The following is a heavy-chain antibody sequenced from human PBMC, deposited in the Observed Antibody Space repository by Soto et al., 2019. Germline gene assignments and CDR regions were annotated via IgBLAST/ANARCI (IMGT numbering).Heavy chain of an antibody. V-gene: IGHV1-69*06. CDR2: IIPIFGTA. D-gene: IGHD1-26*01. CDR3: ARPKVGATRETPHYYFDS. Sequence: SVKVSCKASGGTFSSYAISWVRQAPGQGLEWMGGIIPIFGTANYAQKFQGRVTITADKSTSTAYTELSSLRSEDTAVYYCARPKVGATRETPHYYFDSWGQGTLVTVSS. J-gene: IGHJ4*02. CDR1: GGTFSSYA.